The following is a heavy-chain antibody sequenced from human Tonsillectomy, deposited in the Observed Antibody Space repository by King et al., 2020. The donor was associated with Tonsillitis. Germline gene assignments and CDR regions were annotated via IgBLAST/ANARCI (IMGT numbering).Heavy chain of an antibody. J-gene: IGHJ4*02. V-gene: IGHV3-30*18. CDR1: GFTFSNCA. Sequence: VQLVESGGGVVQPGRSLRLSCAAAGFTFSNCAMHWVRQAPGKGAEWWAVVSFDGSDKYYVDSVKGRFTISRDNSKKTVYLQMNSLRAEDTAVYYCAKDRGGNILTGYYSILDYWGQGALVTVSS. CDR3: AKDRGGNILTGYYSILDY. D-gene: IGHD3-9*01. CDR2: VSFDGSDK.